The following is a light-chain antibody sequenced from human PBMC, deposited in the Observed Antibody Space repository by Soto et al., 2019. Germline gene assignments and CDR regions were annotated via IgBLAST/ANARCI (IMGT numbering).Light chain of an antibody. J-gene: IGKJ5*01. CDR2: AAS. CDR3: QEYSSAPPVT. CDR1: QGISNY. Sequence: DIQMTQSPSSLSASVGARVTITCRASQGISNYLAWYQQKPGKVPKLLIYAASTLQSGVPSRFSVSGSGTDFTLTISSLQPEDVATYYWQEYSSAPPVTFGQGTRLEI. V-gene: IGKV1-27*01.